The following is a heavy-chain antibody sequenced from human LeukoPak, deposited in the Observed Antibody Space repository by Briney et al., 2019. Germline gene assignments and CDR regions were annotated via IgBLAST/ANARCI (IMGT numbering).Heavy chain of an antibody. V-gene: IGHV4-59*01. CDR3: ARERYSSGSYGNDY. D-gene: IGHD6-19*01. Sequence: PSETLSLTCTVSGGSISGYYWNWIRQPPGKGREWIGYIYYSGSTNYNPSLKSRVTISVDTSKNQFSLKLRSVTAADTAVYYCARERYSSGSYGNDYWGQGTLVTVSS. CDR1: GGSISGYY. J-gene: IGHJ4*02. CDR2: IYYSGST.